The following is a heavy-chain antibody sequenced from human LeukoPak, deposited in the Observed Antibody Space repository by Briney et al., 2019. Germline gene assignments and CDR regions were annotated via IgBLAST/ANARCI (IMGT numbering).Heavy chain of an antibody. Sequence: SVKVSCKASGGTFSSYAMSWVRQAPGQGLEWMGRIIPIFGTVDFAQKFQGRVMIRTDESTSIVYMELSSLTPDDTAVYYCARGYLGEIRADQNWFDPWGQGTLVTVSS. D-gene: IGHD3-10*01. CDR1: GGTFSSYA. CDR2: IIPIFGTV. CDR3: ARGYLGEIRADQNWFDP. V-gene: IGHV1-69*05. J-gene: IGHJ5*02.